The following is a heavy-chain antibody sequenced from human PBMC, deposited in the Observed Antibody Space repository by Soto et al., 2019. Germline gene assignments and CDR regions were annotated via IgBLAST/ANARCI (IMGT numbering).Heavy chain of an antibody. CDR2: IYYSGST. V-gene: IGHV4-39*01. Sequence: QLQLQESGPGLVKPSETLSLTCTVSGGSISSSSYFWGWIRQPPGKGLEWIGSIYYSGSTYYNPPLESRVPVSVDTSKNQFSLKLNSVTAADTAVYYCARHRSDFWFDPWGQGTLVTVSS. CDR3: ARHRSDFWFDP. J-gene: IGHJ5*02. D-gene: IGHD2-15*01. CDR1: GGSISSSSYF.